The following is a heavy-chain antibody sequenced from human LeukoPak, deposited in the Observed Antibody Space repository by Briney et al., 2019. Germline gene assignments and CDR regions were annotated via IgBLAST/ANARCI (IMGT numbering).Heavy chain of an antibody. J-gene: IGHJ3*02. CDR1: GYTFTGYY. D-gene: IGHD3-10*01. Sequence: ASVKVSCKASGYTFTGYYMHWVRQAPGQGLEWMGWINPNSGGTNYAQKFQGRVTMTRDTSISTAYVELSRLRSDDTAVYYCARDDYGSGSYYNVMGDIWGQGTMVTVSS. V-gene: IGHV1-2*02. CDR2: INPNSGGT. CDR3: ARDDYGSGSYYNVMGDI.